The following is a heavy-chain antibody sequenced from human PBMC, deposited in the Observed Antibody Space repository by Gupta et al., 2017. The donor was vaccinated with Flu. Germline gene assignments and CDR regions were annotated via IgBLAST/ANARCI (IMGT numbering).Heavy chain of an antibody. CDR3: ARENYYYDSSGYFH. D-gene: IGHD3-22*01. CDR2: INHSGST. Sequence: FSGYYWSWIRHPPGKGLEWIGEINHSGSTSYNPSLKSRVTISVDTSKNQFSLKLSSVTAADTAVYYCARENYYYDSSGYFHWGQGTLVTVSS. J-gene: IGHJ4*02. CDR1: FSGYY. V-gene: IGHV4-34*01.